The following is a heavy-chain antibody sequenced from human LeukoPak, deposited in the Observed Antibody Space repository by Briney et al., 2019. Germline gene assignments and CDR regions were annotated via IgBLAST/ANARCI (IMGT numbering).Heavy chain of an antibody. J-gene: IGHJ6*02. CDR3: ARYCGGDCYGMDV. V-gene: IGHV3-7*01. CDR1: GFTFSSYW. Sequence: GGSLRLSCTASGFTFSSYWMSWVRQAPGKGLEWVANIKQDGSEKDYVDSVKGRFTISRDNAQNSPYLQMNSLRAEDTAVYYCARYCGGDCYGMDVWGQGTTVTVSS. CDR2: IKQDGSEK. D-gene: IGHD2-21*01.